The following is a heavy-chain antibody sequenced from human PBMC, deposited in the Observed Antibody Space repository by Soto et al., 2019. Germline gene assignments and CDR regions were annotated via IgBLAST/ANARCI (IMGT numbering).Heavy chain of an antibody. CDR2: IYYRGST. Sequence: SETLSLTCSVTGDSISSGDYYWGWIRQPPGKGLEWIAYIYYRGSTYYNPSLRSRLSISVDASKNQFSLRLSSVTAADTAVYYCARDDRYFNSTNPREVHGGQGTLVNVSS. CDR3: ARDDRYFNSTNPREVH. CDR1: GDSISSGDYY. D-gene: IGHD2-2*01. V-gene: IGHV4-30-4*01. J-gene: IGHJ4*02.